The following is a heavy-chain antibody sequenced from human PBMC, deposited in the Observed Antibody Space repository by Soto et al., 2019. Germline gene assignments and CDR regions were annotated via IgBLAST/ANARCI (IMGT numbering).Heavy chain of an antibody. Sequence: PGESLKISCKVSGYSFTTYWIGWVRQMPGKGLEWVGIIYPGDSNTRYSPSFQGQVTISADKSINTAYLQWSSLKASDTAMYYCARQKTYRHLGFFDPWAQGTLVTVSS. J-gene: IGHJ5*02. V-gene: IGHV5-51*01. CDR1: GYSFTTYW. D-gene: IGHD7-27*01. CDR2: IYPGDSNT. CDR3: ARQKTYRHLGFFDP.